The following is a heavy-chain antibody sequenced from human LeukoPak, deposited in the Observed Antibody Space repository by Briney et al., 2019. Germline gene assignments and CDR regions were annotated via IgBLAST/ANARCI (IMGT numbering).Heavy chain of an antibody. CDR3: AKDLRMGNFDWSRCYFDY. J-gene: IGHJ4*02. CDR2: ISYDGSNK. CDR1: G. D-gene: IGHD3-9*01. V-gene: IGHV3-30*18. Sequence: GMHWVRQAPGXXLEWGAVISYDGSNKYYADSVKGRFTISRDNSKNTLYLQMNSLRAEDTAVYYCAKDLRMGNFDWSRCYFDYWGQGTLVTVSS.